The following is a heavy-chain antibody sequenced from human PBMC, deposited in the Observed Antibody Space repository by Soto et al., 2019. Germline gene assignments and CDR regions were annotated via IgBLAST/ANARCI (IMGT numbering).Heavy chain of an antibody. CDR3: ARDRAWGAELGEYYYYGMDV. J-gene: IGHJ6*02. V-gene: IGHV4-30-4*01. CDR1: GGSISSGDYY. D-gene: IGHD7-27*01. CDR2: IYYSGST. Sequence: SETLSLTCTVSGGSISSGDYYWSWIRQPPGKGLEWIGYIYYSGSTYYNPSLKSRVTISVDTSKNQFSLKLSSVTAADTAVYYCARDRAWGAELGEYYYYGMDVWGQGTTVTV.